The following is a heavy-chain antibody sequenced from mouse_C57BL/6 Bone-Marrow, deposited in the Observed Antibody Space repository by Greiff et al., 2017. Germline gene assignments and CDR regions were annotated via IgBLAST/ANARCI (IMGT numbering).Heavy chain of an antibody. Sequence: VQLQESGPELVKPGASVKLSCKASGYTFTSYDINWVKQRPGQGLEWIGWIYPRDGSTKYNEKLKGKATLTVDTSSSTSYMELHSLTSEASAVYFCARLDYYGSSYFFAYWGQGTLVTVSA. D-gene: IGHD1-1*01. CDR2: IYPRDGST. J-gene: IGHJ3*01. V-gene: IGHV1-85*01. CDR1: GYTFTSYD. CDR3: ARLDYYGSSYFFAY.